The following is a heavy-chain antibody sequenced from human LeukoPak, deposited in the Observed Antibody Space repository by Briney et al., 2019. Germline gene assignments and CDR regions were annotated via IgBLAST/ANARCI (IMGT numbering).Heavy chain of an antibody. V-gene: IGHV1-24*01. CDR3: ATVEKDSGHNDY. D-gene: IGHD5-12*01. CDR2: FDPEDGET. CDR1: GYTXTELS. Sequence: ASVKVSCKVSGYTXTELSMHWVRQAPGKGLEWMGGFDPEDGETIYAQKFQGRVTMTEDTSTDTAYMELSSLRSEDTAVYYCATVEKDSGHNDYWGQGTLVTVSS. J-gene: IGHJ4*02.